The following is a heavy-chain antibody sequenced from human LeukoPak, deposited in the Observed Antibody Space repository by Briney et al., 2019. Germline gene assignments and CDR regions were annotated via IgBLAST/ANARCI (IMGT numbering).Heavy chain of an antibody. D-gene: IGHD1-20*01. Sequence: GGSLRLSCAASGFTFSSYAMTWVRQAPGKGLEWVSYISSGSSTIYYADSVKGRFTISRDNAGNSLYLQMNSLRDDDTAIYYCARGHNWNDYWGQGTLVTVSS. CDR1: GFTFSSYA. CDR3: ARGHNWNDY. CDR2: ISSGSSTI. V-gene: IGHV3-48*02. J-gene: IGHJ4*02.